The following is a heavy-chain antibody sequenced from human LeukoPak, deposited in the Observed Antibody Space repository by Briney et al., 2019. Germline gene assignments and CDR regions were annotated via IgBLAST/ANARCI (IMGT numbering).Heavy chain of an antibody. CDR3: ARNNQSITMIVKRPLDY. V-gene: IGHV3-23*01. D-gene: IGHD3-22*01. Sequence: PGGSLRLSCAASGFTFSSYAMSWVRQAPGKGLEWVSPISGSGGITYYADSVKGRFTISRDNTKNTQYLQMNSLRAKNTAVYYCARNNQSITMIVKRPLDYWGQGTLVTVSS. CDR1: GFTFSSYA. J-gene: IGHJ4*02. CDR2: ISGSGGIT.